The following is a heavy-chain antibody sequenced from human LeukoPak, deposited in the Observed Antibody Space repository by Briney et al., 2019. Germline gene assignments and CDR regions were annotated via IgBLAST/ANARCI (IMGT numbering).Heavy chain of an antibody. J-gene: IGHJ2*01. V-gene: IGHV4-59*01. CDR2: IYYSGST. CDR1: GGSISSYY. CDR3: AREVHGATLNHYWYFDL. D-gene: IGHD1-26*01. Sequence: SETLSLTCTVSGGSISSYYWSWIRQPPGKGLEWIGYIYYSGSTNYNPSLKSRVTISVDTSKNQFSLKLSSVTAADTAVYYCAREVHGATLNHYWYFDLWGRSTLVTVSS.